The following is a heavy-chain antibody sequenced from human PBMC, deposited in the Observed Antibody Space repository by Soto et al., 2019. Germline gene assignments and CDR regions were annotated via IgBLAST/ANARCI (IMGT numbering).Heavy chain of an antibody. Sequence: SLRLSCAASGFTFSSYAMHWVRQAPGKGLEWVAVISYDGSNKYYADSVKGRFTISRDNSKNTLYLQMNSLRAEDTAVYYCARQDTVGVTFDIWGQGTMVTVSS. CDR3: ARQDTVGVTFDI. CDR2: ISYDGSNK. V-gene: IGHV3-30-3*01. J-gene: IGHJ3*02. CDR1: GFTFSSYA. D-gene: IGHD3-10*01.